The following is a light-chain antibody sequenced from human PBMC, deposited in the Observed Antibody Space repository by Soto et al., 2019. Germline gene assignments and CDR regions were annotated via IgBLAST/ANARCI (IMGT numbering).Light chain of an antibody. Sequence: QSVLTQPPSVSGAPGQRVTISCTGSSSNIGAGYDVHWYQQLPGTVPKLLIYGNSNRPSGVPDRFSGSKSGTSASLAITGLQAEDEADYYCQSYDSSRSVVFGGGTKLTVL. CDR2: GNS. CDR1: SSNIGAGYD. V-gene: IGLV1-40*01. J-gene: IGLJ2*01. CDR3: QSYDSSRSVV.